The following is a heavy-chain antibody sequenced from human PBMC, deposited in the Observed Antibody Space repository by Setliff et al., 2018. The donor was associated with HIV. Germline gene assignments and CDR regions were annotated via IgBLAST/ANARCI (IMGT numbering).Heavy chain of an antibody. CDR2: ISSSGSTM. CDR1: GFTFSDYY. J-gene: IGHJ6*03. V-gene: IGHV3-11*04. Sequence: GGSLRLSCVVSGFTFSDYYMSWIRQAPGKGLEWVSYISSSGSTMYYADSAKGRFTISRDNAKNSVYLQMNSLSPEDTAVYYCARGGRGSGSLPYYMDVWGKGTTVTVSS. D-gene: IGHD3-10*01. CDR3: ARGGRGSGSLPYYMDV.